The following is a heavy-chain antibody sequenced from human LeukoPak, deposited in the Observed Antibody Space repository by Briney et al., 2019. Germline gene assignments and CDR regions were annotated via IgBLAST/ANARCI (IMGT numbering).Heavy chain of an antibody. V-gene: IGHV4-59*02. CDR3: ARDFRYYGSGSYHTGFDS. D-gene: IGHD3-10*01. CDR2: IYFSGSS. J-gene: IGHJ4*02. CDR1: GGSVSSYY. Sequence: SETLSLTCTVSGGSVSSYYWSWIRQPPGKGLEWIGYIYFSGSSNYSPSLKSRVTMSVDTSKNQFSLKLTSVTAADTAVYYCARDFRYYGSGSYHTGFDSWGQGTLVTVSS.